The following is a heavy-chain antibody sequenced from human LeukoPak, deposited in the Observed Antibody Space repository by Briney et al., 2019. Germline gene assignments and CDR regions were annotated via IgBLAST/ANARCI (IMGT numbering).Heavy chain of an antibody. CDR1: GFTFSSYA. CDR3: AKTMIVVVIPYYFDY. CDR2: ISGSGGST. V-gene: IGHV3-23*01. Sequence: GGSLRLSCAASGFTFSSYAMSWVRQAPGKGLEWVSAISGSGGSTYYADSVKGRLTISRDNSKNTLYLQMNSLRAGDTAVYYCAKTMIVVVIPYYFDYWGQGTLVTVSS. J-gene: IGHJ4*02. D-gene: IGHD3-22*01.